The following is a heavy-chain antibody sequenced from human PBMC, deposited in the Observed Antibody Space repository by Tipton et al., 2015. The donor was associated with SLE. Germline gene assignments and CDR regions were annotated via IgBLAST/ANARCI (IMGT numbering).Heavy chain of an antibody. CDR3: ARGRDQLPTSDY. CDR2: IIPIIGIT. Sequence: QLVQSGAEVREPGSSVKVSCKASGDTFNTYAFTWVRQAPGQGLEWMGAIIPIIGITKYAQDFQDRVTISPDESTNPAYMELTSLTSDDTAVYLCARGRDQLPTSDYWGQGTLVTVSS. J-gene: IGHJ4*02. CDR1: GDTFNTYA. D-gene: IGHD2-2*01. V-gene: IGHV1-69*01.